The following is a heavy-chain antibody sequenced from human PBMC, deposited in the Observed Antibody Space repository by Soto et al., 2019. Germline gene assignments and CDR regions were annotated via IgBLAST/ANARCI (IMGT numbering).Heavy chain of an antibody. CDR2: INSDGSST. CDR1: GFTFSSYW. D-gene: IGHD4-17*01. J-gene: IGHJ6*02. CDR3: ASSPQPYGGNLGYYYYGMDV. Sequence: GGSLRLSCAASGFTFSSYWMHWVRQAPGKGLVWVSRINSDGSSTSYADSVKGRFTISRDNAKNTLYLQMNSLRAEDTAVYYCASSPQPYGGNLGYYYYGMDVWGQGTTVTVSS. V-gene: IGHV3-74*01.